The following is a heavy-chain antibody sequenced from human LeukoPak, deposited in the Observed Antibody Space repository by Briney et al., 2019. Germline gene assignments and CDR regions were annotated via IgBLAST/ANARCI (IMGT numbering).Heavy chain of an antibody. D-gene: IGHD3-10*02. Sequence: PSETLSLTCSVSDYPISSGYYWGWIRQPPGKGLEWIGSIYHTGSPYYNSSLKSRVTISVDTSKNDFSLKLSSVTAADTAVYYCVLGSGTYYRGAVFDYWGQGTLVIVSS. CDR1: DYPISSGYY. V-gene: IGHV4-38-2*01. CDR3: VLGSGTYYRGAVFDY. J-gene: IGHJ4*02. CDR2: IYHTGSP.